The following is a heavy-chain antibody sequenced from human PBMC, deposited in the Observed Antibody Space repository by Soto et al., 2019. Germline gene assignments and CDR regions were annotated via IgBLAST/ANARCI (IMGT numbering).Heavy chain of an antibody. Sequence: SETLSLTCAVYGGSFSGYYWSWIRQPPGKGLEWIGEINHSGSTNYNPSLKSRVTISVDTSKNQFSLKLSSVTAADTAVYYCARGSIAARPLGSPYYYYYYYMDVWGKGTTVTVSS. V-gene: IGHV4-34*01. CDR1: GGSFSGYY. CDR3: ARGSIAARPLGSPYYYYYYYMDV. CDR2: INHSGST. D-gene: IGHD6-6*01. J-gene: IGHJ6*03.